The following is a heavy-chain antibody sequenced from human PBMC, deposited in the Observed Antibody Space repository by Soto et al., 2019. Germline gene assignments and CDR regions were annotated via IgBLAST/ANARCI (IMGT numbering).Heavy chain of an antibody. J-gene: IGHJ6*03. CDR1: GCTFSTAW. CDR3: TTDETRNYDFWSGYYMRYYYYYMDV. V-gene: IGHV3-15*01. D-gene: IGHD3-3*01. Sequence: GGSLRLSCAASGCTFSTAWMSWIRQAPGKGLEWVGRIKSKTDGGTTDYAAPVKGRFTISRDDSKNTLYLQMNSLKTEDTAVYYCTTDETRNYDFWSGYYMRYYYYYMDVWGKGTTVTVSS. CDR2: IKSKTDGGTT.